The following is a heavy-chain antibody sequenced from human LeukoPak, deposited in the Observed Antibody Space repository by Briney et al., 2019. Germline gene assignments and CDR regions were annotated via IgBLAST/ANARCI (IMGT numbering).Heavy chain of an antibody. J-gene: IGHJ3*02. D-gene: IGHD3-22*01. CDR1: GGSISSSSYY. CDR3: AGYEKDSSGYPDAFDI. Sequence: SETLSLTCTASGGSISSSSYYWGWIRQPPGKGLEWIGSIYYSGSTYYNPSLKSRVTISVDTSKNQFSLKLSSVTAADTAVYYCAGYEKDSSGYPDAFDIWGQGTMVTVSS. CDR2: IYYSGST. V-gene: IGHV4-39*07.